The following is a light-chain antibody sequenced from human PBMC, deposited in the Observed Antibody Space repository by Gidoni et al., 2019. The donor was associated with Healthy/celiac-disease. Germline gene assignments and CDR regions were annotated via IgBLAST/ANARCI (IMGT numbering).Light chain of an antibody. CDR2: TAS. CDR3: QQSYSTPWT. CDR1: RSISSY. J-gene: IGKJ1*01. V-gene: IGKV1-39*01. Sequence: DIQMTQSPSSLSASVGDRLTITCRASRSISSYLNWYQQKPGKAPKLLIYTASSLPSGVPSRFSGSGSGTDFTLTISSLHPEDFATYYCQQSYSTPWTFGQGTKVEIK.